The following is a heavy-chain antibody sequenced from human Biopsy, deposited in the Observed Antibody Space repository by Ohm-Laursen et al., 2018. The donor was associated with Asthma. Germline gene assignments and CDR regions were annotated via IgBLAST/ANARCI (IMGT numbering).Heavy chain of an antibody. J-gene: IGHJ4*02. CDR3: ARKAGSCISRTCYSLDF. V-gene: IGHV1-69*13. CDR2: INSVFGTT. CDR1: GGTFNTYV. Sequence: ASVKASCKSLGGTFNTYVIGWVRQAPRQGLEWMGGINSVFGTTTYPQKFQDRVTITADDSTSTVYMELSSLRSEDTAVYYCARKAGSCISRTCYSLDFWGQGTLVTVSS. D-gene: IGHD2-2*01.